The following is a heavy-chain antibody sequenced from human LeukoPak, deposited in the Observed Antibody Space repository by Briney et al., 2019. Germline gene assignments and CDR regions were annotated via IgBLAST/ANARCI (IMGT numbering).Heavy chain of an antibody. J-gene: IGHJ4*02. CDR1: GGSTSSSTYH. Sequence: PSETLSLTCTVSGGSTSSSTYHWGWIRQPPGKALEWIGTIYYSGITDYNPSLKSRVAISVDTSKNQFSLKVGSVTAADTAVYYCASYRSSYVDYWGQGTLVTVSS. CDR2: IYYSGIT. D-gene: IGHD2-2*01. CDR3: ASYRSSYVDY. V-gene: IGHV4-39*01.